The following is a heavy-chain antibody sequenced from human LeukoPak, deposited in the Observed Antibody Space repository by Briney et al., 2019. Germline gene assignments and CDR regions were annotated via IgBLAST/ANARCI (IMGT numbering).Heavy chain of an antibody. CDR2: ISSSSSYI. D-gene: IGHD3-3*01. CDR3: ARAVYDFWSGYWPDYYYYGMDV. V-gene: IGHV3-21*01. Sequence: SGGSLRLSCAASGFTFSSYSMNWVRQAPGKGLEWVSSISSSSSYIYYADSVKGRFTISRDNAKNSLYLQMNSLRAEDTAVYYCARAVYDFWSGYWPDYYYYGMDVWGQGTTVTVSS. CDR1: GFTFSSYS. J-gene: IGHJ6*02.